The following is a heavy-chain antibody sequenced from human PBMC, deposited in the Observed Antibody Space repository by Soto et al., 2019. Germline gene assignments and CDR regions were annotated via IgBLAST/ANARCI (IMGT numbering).Heavy chain of an antibody. D-gene: IGHD5-18*01. J-gene: IGHJ4*02. Sequence: PGGSLRLSCVASGFTFDTYWMSWFRQAPGKGPEWVANIKHDGKDKNYVASVKGRFTISRDNAKKSLYLQMNSLRAEDTAVYYCARDGQNTEMVKSLDYWGQGVLVTVSS. V-gene: IGHV3-7*01. CDR3: ARDGQNTEMVKSLDY. CDR1: GFTFDTYW. CDR2: IKHDGKDK.